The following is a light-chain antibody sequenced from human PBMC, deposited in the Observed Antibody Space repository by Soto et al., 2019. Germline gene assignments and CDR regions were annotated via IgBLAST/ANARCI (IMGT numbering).Light chain of an antibody. Sequence: TQSPSTLSASVGDRVTFTCRASQSISSWLAWYQQKPGQAPRLLIYAVSSRATGIPARFSGGGSGTEFTLTISSLQSEDFEVYYCQQYKNWPLTVGGGTQGGYQ. CDR1: QSISSW. J-gene: IGKJ4*01. V-gene: IGKV3-15*01. CDR3: QQYKNWPLT. CDR2: AVS.